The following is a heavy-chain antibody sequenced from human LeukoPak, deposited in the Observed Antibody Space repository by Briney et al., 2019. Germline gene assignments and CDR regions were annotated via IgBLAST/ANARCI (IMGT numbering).Heavy chain of an antibody. V-gene: IGHV3-23*01. D-gene: IGHD3-10*01. CDR2: ISDRGDKT. CDR1: GFTFSNYA. J-gene: IGHJ4*02. Sequence: GGSLRLSCAASGFTFSNYAMTWVRQVPGKGLERVSAISDRGDKTHYADSEKGRFIISRNTYKNTLSLQMNSLGAGDTAIYYCAKDWSCDYWGQGTLVTVSS. CDR3: AKDWSCDY.